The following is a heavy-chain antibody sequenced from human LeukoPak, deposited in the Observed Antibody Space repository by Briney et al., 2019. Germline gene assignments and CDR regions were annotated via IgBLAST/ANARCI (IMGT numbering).Heavy chain of an antibody. V-gene: IGHV4-59*08. CDR2: IYYSGST. CDR3: ARQIVDTAMPTSFFDY. Sequence: PSETLSLTCTVSGGSISSYYWSWIRQPPGKGLEWIGYIYYSGSTNYNPSLKSRVTISVDTSKNQFSLKLSSVTAADTAVYYCARQIVDTAMPTSFFDYWGQGTLVTVSS. D-gene: IGHD5-18*01. CDR1: GGSISSYY. J-gene: IGHJ4*02.